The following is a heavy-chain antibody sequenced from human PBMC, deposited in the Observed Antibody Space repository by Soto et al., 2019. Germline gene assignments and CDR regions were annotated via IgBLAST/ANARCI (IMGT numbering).Heavy chain of an antibody. V-gene: IGHV3-30*18. D-gene: IGHD3-9*01. Sequence: GGSLRLSCAASGFTFSSYGMHWVRQAPGKGLEWVAVISYDGSNKYYADSVKGRFTISRDNSKNTLYLQMNSLRAEDTAVYYCAKCYFLFDRRCDAFDVWGQGTMVTVSS. J-gene: IGHJ3*01. CDR3: AKCYFLFDRRCDAFDV. CDR2: ISYDGSNK. CDR1: GFTFSSYG.